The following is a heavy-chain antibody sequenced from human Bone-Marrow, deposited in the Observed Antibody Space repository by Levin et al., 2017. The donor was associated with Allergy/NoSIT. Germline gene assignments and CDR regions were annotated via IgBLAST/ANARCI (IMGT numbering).Heavy chain of an antibody. CDR1: GFSFSTYW. D-gene: IGHD1-26*01. J-gene: IGHJ4*02. V-gene: IGHV3-74*01. Sequence: GGSLRLSCVASGFSFSTYWMHWVRQVPGKGLVWVSRMNGDGSTSNYADSVKGRFTISRDNAKNTLYLQMNTLRAEDTAVYYCARVGATTFYWGQGTLVTVSS. CDR2: MNGDGSTS. CDR3: ARVGATTFY.